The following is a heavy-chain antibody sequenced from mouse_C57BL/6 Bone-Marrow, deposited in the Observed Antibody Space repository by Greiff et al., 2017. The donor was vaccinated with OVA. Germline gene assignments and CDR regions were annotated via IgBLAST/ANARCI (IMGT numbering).Heavy chain of an antibody. D-gene: IGHD2-4*01. V-gene: IGHV1-81*01. CDR3: ARGLRRYFDV. CDR2: IYPRSGNT. J-gene: IGHJ1*03. CDR1: GYTFTSYG. Sequence: QVHVKQSGAELARPGASVKLSCKASGYTFTSYGISWVKQRTGQGLEWIGEIYPRSGNTYYNEKFKGKATLTADKSSSTAYMELRSLTSEDSAVYFCARGLRRYFDVWGTGTTVTVSS.